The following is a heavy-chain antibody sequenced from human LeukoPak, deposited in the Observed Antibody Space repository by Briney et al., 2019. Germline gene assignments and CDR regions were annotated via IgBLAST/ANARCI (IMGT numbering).Heavy chain of an antibody. Sequence: SETLSLTCSVSGGSISGHYWTWIRQTPGKGLEWIGQIHYTGKPDYNPSLKSRITISVDTSKNQVSLQVSSVTAADSAIYYCARFGVDYDMDVWGHGTTVTVFS. V-gene: IGHV4-59*11. J-gene: IGHJ6*02. CDR2: IHYTGKP. CDR1: GGSISGHY. CDR3: ARFGVDYDMDV. D-gene: IGHD3-16*01.